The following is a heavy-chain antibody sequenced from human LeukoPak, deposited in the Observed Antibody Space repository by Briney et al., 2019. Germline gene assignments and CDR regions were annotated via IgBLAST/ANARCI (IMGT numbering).Heavy chain of an antibody. J-gene: IGHJ5*02. CDR1: GGSISYYY. CDR2: IYYTGST. Sequence: SETLSLTCTVSGGSISYYYWTWIRQSPGKGLEWIGQIYYTGSTYYNPSLKRRVTISVDTSKDQFSLTLTSVTAADTAVYHCARGGTYNDILSFDPWGQGTLVTVSS. CDR3: ARGGTYNDILSFDP. D-gene: IGHD3-9*01. V-gene: IGHV4-59*01.